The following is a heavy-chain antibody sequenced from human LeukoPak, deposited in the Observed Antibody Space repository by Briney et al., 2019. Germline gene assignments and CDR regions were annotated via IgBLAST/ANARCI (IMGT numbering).Heavy chain of an antibody. CDR2: IWYDGSNE. Sequence: GGSLRLSCAASGISFSSHGMHWVRQAPGKGLEWVAVIWYDGSNEYYADSVKGRFTIFRDNSKNTLYLQMNSLRAEDTAVYYCARARNNYDNSGFSALDHWGQGTLVTVSS. V-gene: IGHV3-33*01. D-gene: IGHD3-22*01. CDR1: GISFSSHG. CDR3: ARARNNYDNSGFSALDH. J-gene: IGHJ4*02.